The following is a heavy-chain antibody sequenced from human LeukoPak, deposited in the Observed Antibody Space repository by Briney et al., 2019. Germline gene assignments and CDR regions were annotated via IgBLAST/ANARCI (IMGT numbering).Heavy chain of an antibody. CDR1: GFTFSSYW. CDR3: ARLSYKQLVVGGYFDY. D-gene: IGHD6-13*01. Sequence: PGGSLRLSCAASGFTFSSYWMSWVRQAPGKGLEWVANIKQDGSEKYYVDSVKGRFTISRDNAKNSLYLQMNSLRAEDTAVYYCARLSYKQLVVGGYFDYWGQGTLVTVSS. CDR2: IKQDGSEK. V-gene: IGHV3-7*01. J-gene: IGHJ4*02.